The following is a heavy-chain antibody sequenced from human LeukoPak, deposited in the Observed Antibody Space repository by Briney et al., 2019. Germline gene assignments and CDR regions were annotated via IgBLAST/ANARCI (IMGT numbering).Heavy chain of an antibody. CDR2: IKQDGSEK. J-gene: IGHJ4*02. Sequence: LTSETLSLTCTVSGGSISSYYWSWIRQPAGKGLEWVANIKQDGSEKYYVDSVKGRFTISRDNAKNSLYLQMNSLRAEDTAVYYCARVGTMIVVGRFDYWGQGTLVTVSS. CDR1: GGSISSYY. V-gene: IGHV3-7*01. D-gene: IGHD3-22*01. CDR3: ARVGTMIVVGRFDY.